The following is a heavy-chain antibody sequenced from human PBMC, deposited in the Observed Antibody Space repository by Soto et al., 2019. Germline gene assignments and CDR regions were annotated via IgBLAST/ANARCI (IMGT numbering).Heavy chain of an antibody. J-gene: IGHJ4*02. CDR3: ATDFGVVIIDTGGFDY. V-gene: IGHV4-39*01. D-gene: IGHD3-3*01. CDR1: GGSISSSSYY. Sequence: SETLSLTCTVSGGSISSSSYYWGWIRQPPGKGLEWIGSIYYSGSTYYNPSLKSRVTISVDTSKNQFSLKLSSVTAADTAVYYCATDFGVVIIDTGGFDYWGQGTLVTVSS. CDR2: IYYSGST.